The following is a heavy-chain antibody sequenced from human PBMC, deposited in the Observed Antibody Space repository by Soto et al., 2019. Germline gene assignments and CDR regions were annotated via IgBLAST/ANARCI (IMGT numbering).Heavy chain of an antibody. CDR2: IYYSGST. CDR3: AITTYYYDSSGYYPLDY. CDR1: GGSISGYY. J-gene: IGHJ4*02. V-gene: IGHV4-59*06. D-gene: IGHD3-22*01. Sequence: SETLSLTCTVFGGSISGYYWSWIRQPPGKGLEWIGYIYYSGSTYYNPSLKSRVTISVDTSKNQFSLKLSSVTAADTAVYYCAITTYYYDSSGYYPLDYWGQGTLVTVSS.